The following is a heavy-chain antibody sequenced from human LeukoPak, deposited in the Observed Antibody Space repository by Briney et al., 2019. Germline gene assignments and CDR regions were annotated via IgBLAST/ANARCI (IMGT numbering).Heavy chain of an antibody. CDR1: GYTFTSYD. Sequence: GASVKVSCKASGYTFTSYDINWVRQATGQGLEWMGWMKPNSGNTGYAQKFQGRVTMTRSTSKNTAYMELSSLTSDDTAVYYCARESGFYASGSRFWGQGTLVTVSS. J-gene: IGHJ4*02. CDR3: ARESGFYASGSRF. CDR2: MKPNSGNT. D-gene: IGHD3-10*01. V-gene: IGHV1-8*01.